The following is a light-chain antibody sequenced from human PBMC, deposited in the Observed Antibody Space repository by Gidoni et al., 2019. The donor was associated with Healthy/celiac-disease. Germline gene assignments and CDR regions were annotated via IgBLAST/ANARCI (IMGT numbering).Light chain of an antibody. CDR3: QQYDNLPRA. CDR1: QDISNY. V-gene: IGKV1-33*01. Sequence: LSASVGDRVTITCQASQDISNYLYWYQQKPGKAPKLLIYDASNLETVVPSRFSGSRSGTDFTFTISSLQPEDIATYYCQQYDNLPRAFGPGTKVDIK. J-gene: IGKJ3*01. CDR2: DAS.